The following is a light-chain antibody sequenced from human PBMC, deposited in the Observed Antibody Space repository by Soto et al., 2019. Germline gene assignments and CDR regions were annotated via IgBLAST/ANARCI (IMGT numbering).Light chain of an antibody. Sequence: QSVLTQPPSASGSPGQSVTISCTGTSSDVGGYNYVSWYQQHPGKVPKLMIYEVTKRPSGVPDRFSDSKSGNTASLTVSGLQAEDEADYYCSSYAGSNILVFGGGTKVTVL. CDR2: EVT. CDR1: SSDVGGYNY. V-gene: IGLV2-8*01. J-gene: IGLJ3*02. CDR3: SSYAGSNILV.